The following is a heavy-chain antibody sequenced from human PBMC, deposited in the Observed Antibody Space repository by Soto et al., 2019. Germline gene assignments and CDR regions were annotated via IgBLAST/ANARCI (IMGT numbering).Heavy chain of an antibody. CDR1: GFTLSRYS. D-gene: IGHD3-22*01. V-gene: IGHV3-21*01. CDR3: VRLYYSTGYYYFDY. CDR2: IGSGGSFI. J-gene: IGHJ4*01. Sequence: GGSMRLSCAGSGFTLSRYSMNWLRQAPGRGPEWVSSIGSGGSFIYYADSLKGRFTISRDKAKNSLYLQMTSLRAENTAVYYCVRLYYSTGYYYFDYWGQGTPVTVSS.